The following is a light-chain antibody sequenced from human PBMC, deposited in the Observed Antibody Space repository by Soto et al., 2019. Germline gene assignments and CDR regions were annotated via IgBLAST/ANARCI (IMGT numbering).Light chain of an antibody. J-gene: IGLJ1*01. Sequence: QSVLTQPPSASSTPGQTVTISCSGSTSNIGTFYVYWYQHLPGTDPKLLIYLGDQRASGVSDRFSGSKSGTSAALAINGLRSDDEADYYCAAWDDNLNAYVFGSGTKVTVL. CDR3: AAWDDNLNAYV. V-gene: IGLV1-47*02. CDR1: TSNIGTFY. CDR2: LGD.